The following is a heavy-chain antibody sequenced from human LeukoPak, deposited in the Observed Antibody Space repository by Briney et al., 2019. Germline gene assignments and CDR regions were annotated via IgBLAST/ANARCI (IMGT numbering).Heavy chain of an antibody. CDR3: ARAMRGYSYILEH. J-gene: IGHJ4*02. V-gene: IGHV3-53*01. CDR1: GGSFSGYY. Sequence: ETLSLTCAVYGGSFSGYYWSWVRQAPGKGLEWVSVIYSGGSTYYADSVKGRFTISRDNSKNTLYLQMNSLRAEDTAVYYCARAMRGYSYILEHWGQGTLVTVSS. D-gene: IGHD5-18*01. CDR2: IYSGGST.